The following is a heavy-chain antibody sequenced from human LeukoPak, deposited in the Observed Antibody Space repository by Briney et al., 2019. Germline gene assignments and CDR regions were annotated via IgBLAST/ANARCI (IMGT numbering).Heavy chain of an antibody. Sequence: PSETLSLTCAVYGGSFSGYYWSWIRQPPGKGLEWIGEINHSGSTNYNPSLKSRVTISVDTSKNQFSLKLSSVTAADTAVYYCARDKFTIFGVVVLDYWGQGTLVTVSS. D-gene: IGHD3-3*01. J-gene: IGHJ4*02. V-gene: IGHV4-34*01. CDR3: ARDKFTIFGVVVLDY. CDR1: GGSFSGYY. CDR2: INHSGST.